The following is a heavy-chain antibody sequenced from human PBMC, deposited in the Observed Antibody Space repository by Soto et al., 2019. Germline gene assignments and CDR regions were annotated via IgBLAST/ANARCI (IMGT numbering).Heavy chain of an antibody. CDR1: GGSFSGYY. V-gene: IGHV4-34*01. CDR2: INHSGST. CDR3: ARASRITIFGVAKGWFDP. Sequence: PSETLSLTCAVYGGSFSGYYWSWIRQPPGKGLEWIGEINHSGSTNYNPSLKSRVTISVDTSKNQFSLKLSSVNAADTAVYYCARASRITIFGVAKGWFDPWGQGTLVTVSS. J-gene: IGHJ5*02. D-gene: IGHD3-3*01.